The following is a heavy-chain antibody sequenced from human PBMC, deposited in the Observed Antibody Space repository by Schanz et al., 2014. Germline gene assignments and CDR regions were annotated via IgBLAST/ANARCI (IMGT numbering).Heavy chain of an antibody. CDR2: IRFDASAK. CDR1: GFTFRNYA. CDR3: VGIHVAVAEAFY. D-gene: IGHD6-19*01. J-gene: IGHJ4*02. Sequence: VQLLESGGGLVQPWGSLKLSCSASGFTFRNYALSWVRQAPGKGLEWVAYIRFDASAKYYGDSVEGRFTISRDNAKNTLYLQMNSLRPEDTALYYCVGIHVAVAEAFYWGQGALVIVS. V-gene: IGHV3-30*02.